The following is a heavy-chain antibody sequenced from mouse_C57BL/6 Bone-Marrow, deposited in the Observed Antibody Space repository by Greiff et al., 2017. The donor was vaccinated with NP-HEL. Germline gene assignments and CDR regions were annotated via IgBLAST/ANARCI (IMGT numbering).Heavy chain of an antibody. V-gene: IGHV1-15*01. CDR2: IDPETGGT. J-gene: IGHJ2*01. CDR1: GYTFTDYE. CDR3: TRTAQAPGVYFDY. Sequence: VKLMESGAELVRPGASVTLSCKASGYTFTDYEMHWVKQTPVHGLEWIGAIDPETGGTAYNQKFKGKAILTADKSSSTAYMELRSLTSEDSAVYYCTRTAQAPGVYFDYWGQGTTLTVSS. D-gene: IGHD3-2*02.